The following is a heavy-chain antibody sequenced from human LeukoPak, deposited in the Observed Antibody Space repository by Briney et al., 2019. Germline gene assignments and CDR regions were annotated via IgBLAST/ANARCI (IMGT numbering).Heavy chain of an antibody. CDR1: GGSFSGYY. J-gene: IGHJ4*02. CDR2: INHSGST. V-gene: IGHV4-34*01. Sequence: SETLSLTCAVYGGSFSGYYWSWIRQPPGKGLEWIGEINHSGSTNYNPSLKSRVTISVDTSKNQFSLKLSSVTAADTAVYYCAGPAGYSGYDYGYWGQGTLVTVSS. D-gene: IGHD5-12*01. CDR3: AGPAGYSGYDYGY.